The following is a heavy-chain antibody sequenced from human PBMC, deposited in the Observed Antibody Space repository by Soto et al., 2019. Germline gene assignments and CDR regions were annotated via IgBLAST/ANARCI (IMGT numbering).Heavy chain of an antibody. J-gene: IGHJ4*02. Sequence: PGGSLRLSCAASGFTFSSYAMSWVRQAPGKGLEWVSAISGSGGSTYYADSVKGRFTISRDNSKNTLYLQMNSLRAEDTAVYYCAKDYYDFWSGYFINGGYDYWGQGTLVIVSS. V-gene: IGHV3-23*01. CDR2: ISGSGGST. D-gene: IGHD3-3*01. CDR3: AKDYYDFWSGYFINGGYDY. CDR1: GFTFSSYA.